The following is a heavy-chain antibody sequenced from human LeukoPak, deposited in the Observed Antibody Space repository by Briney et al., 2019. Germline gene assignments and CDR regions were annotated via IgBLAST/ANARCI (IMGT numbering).Heavy chain of an antibody. Sequence: SETLSLTWAVYGGSFSGYYWSWIRQPPGKGLEWIGEINHSGSTNYNPSLKSRVTISVDTSKNQFSLKLSSVTAADTAVYYCARWPLIYYYYGMDVWGQGTTVTVSS. J-gene: IGHJ6*02. CDR1: GGSFSGYY. CDR3: ARWPLIYYYYGMDV. CDR2: INHSGST. V-gene: IGHV4-34*01. D-gene: IGHD5-12*01.